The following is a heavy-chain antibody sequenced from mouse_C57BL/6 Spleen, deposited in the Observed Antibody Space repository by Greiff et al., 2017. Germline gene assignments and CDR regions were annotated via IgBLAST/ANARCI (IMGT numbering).Heavy chain of an antibody. Sequence: EVQLQQSGPVLARPGASVKMSCKTSGYTFTSYWMHWVKQRPGQGLEWIGAIYPGNSDTSYNQKFKGKAKLTAVTSASTAYMELSSLTNEDSAVYYCTRPPYYYGSSYGFAYWGQGTLVTVSA. J-gene: IGHJ3*01. D-gene: IGHD1-1*01. CDR1: GYTFTSYW. CDR2: IYPGNSDT. CDR3: TRPPYYYGSSYGFAY. V-gene: IGHV1-5*01.